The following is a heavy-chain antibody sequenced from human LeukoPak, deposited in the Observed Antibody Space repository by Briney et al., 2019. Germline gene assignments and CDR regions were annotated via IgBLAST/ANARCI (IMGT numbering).Heavy chain of an antibody. J-gene: IGHJ4*02. CDR3: ARKLEYSGSYFDY. V-gene: IGHV3-30*03. CDR1: GFTFNSYV. D-gene: IGHD1-26*01. Sequence: GGSLRLSCAASGFTFNSYVMSWVRQAPGKGLEWVAVISYNGSNKYYADSVKGRFTISRDNSKNTLYLQMNSLRAEDTAVYYCARKLEYSGSYFDYWGQGTLVTVSS. CDR2: ISYNGSNK.